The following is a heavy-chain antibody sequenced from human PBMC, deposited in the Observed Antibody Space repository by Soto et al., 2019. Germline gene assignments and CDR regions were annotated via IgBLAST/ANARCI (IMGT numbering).Heavy chain of an antibody. CDR1: GYSFTSYG. V-gene: IGHV1-18*01. CDR3: ARDNGFGESDV. Sequence: QVQLVQSGAEVKKPGASVKVSCKASGYSFTSYGISWVRQAPGQGLEWMGWISAYNGNTNYAQKLQGRVTMTTDTTTSTGYMELRSLRSDDTAVYYWARDNGFGESDVWGQGTTVTVSS. D-gene: IGHD3-10*01. J-gene: IGHJ6*02. CDR2: ISAYNGNT.